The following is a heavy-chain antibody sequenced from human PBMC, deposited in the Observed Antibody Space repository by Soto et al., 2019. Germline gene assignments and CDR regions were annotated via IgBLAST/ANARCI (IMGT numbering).Heavy chain of an antibody. CDR1: GGSFSGYY. CDR3: ARGLCSSWYCRPPYCYGMDV. D-gene: IGHD6-13*01. V-gene: IGHV4-34*01. Sequence: QVQLQQWGAGLLKPSETLSLTCAVYGGSFSGYYWSWIRQPPGKGLEWIGEINHSGSTNYNPSLKSPITISVAASKNQYSLKLSSVTAADTAVYYCARGLCSSWYCRPPYCYGMDVWGQGTTVTVSS. J-gene: IGHJ6*01. CDR2: INHSGST.